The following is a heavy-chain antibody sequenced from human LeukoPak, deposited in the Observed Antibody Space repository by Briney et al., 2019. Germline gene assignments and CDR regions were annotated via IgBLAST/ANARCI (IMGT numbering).Heavy chain of an antibody. CDR3: ASEIEDCSSTSCRTIDY. V-gene: IGHV3-48*03. Sequence: GGSLRLSCAASGFTFSSYEMNWVRQAPGKGLEWVSYISSSGSTIYYADSVKGRFTISRDNAKNSLYLQMNSLRAEDTAVYYCASEIEDCSSTSCRTIDYWGQGTLVTVSS. J-gene: IGHJ4*02. CDR1: GFTFSSYE. D-gene: IGHD2-2*01. CDR2: ISSSGSTI.